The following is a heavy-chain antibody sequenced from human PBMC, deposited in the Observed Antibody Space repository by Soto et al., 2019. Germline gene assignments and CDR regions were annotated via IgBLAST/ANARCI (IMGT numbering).Heavy chain of an antibody. CDR1: GYTFTSYC. Sequence: ASVNVSCKPSGYTFTSYCISWVRQAPGQGLEWMGWISAYNGNTNYAQKLQGRVTMTTDTSTSTAYMELRSLRSDDTAVYYCARGKIAVAGTGANWFDPWGQGTLVTVSS. CDR3: ARGKIAVAGTGANWFDP. CDR2: ISAYNGNT. D-gene: IGHD6-19*01. V-gene: IGHV1-18*01. J-gene: IGHJ5*02.